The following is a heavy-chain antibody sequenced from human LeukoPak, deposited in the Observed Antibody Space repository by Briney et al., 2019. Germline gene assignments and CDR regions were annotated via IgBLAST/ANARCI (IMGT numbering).Heavy chain of an antibody. CDR1: GYTFTGYY. J-gene: IGHJ5*02. CDR2: ISAYNGNT. Sequence: ASVKVSCKASGYTFTGYYMHWVRQAPGQGLEWMGWISAYNGNTNYAQKLQGRVTMTTDTSTSTAYMELRSLRSDDAAVYYCARLHSSGTYWFDPWGQGTLVTVSS. V-gene: IGHV1-18*04. CDR3: ARLHSSGTYWFDP. D-gene: IGHD6-19*01.